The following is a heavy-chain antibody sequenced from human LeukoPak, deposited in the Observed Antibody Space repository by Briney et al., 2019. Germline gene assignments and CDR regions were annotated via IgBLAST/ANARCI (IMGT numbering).Heavy chain of an antibody. CDR3: ASIRGTLGY. J-gene: IGHJ4*02. CDR1: GFTFSDHF. Sequence: GGSLRLSCAASGFTFSDHFMDWVRQAPGRGLEWVGRIKNKANSYITQYAASMEGRFTISRDDSKNSLYLQMSSLKTEDTAMYYCASIRGTLGYWGQGTVVTVSS. D-gene: IGHD1-26*01. V-gene: IGHV3-72*01. CDR2: IKNKANSYIT.